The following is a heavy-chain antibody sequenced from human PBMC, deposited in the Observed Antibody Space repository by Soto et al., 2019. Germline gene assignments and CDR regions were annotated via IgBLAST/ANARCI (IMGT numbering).Heavy chain of an antibody. CDR1: RGTFSSYR. CDR2: IVPIYRTA. Sequence: SVKASCKASRGTFSSYRFNWVRQARGQGLEWLGGIVPIYRTADDAQKFQGRVTITADESTRTVYMELSSLKSQDTALYYCARDSGSKLSSSWGQGTLVTVSS. J-gene: IGHJ4*02. V-gene: IGHV1-69*13. D-gene: IGHD6-13*01. CDR3: ARDSGSKLSSS.